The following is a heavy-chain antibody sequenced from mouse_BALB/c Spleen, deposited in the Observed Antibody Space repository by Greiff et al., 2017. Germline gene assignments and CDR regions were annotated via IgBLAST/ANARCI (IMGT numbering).Heavy chain of an antibody. CDR2: ISTYYGDA. V-gene: IGHV1S137*01. CDR1: GYTFTDYA. Sequence: QVQLKESGAELVRPGVSVKISCKGSGYTFTDYAMHWVKQSHAKSLEWIGVISTYYGDASYNQKFKGKATMTVDKSSSTAYMELARLTSEDSAIYYCARSPPGYAMDYWGQGTSVTVSS. CDR3: ARSPPGYAMDY. J-gene: IGHJ4*01.